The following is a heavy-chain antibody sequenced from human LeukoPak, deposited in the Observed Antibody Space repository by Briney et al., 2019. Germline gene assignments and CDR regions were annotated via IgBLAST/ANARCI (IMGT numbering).Heavy chain of an antibody. D-gene: IGHD3-22*01. J-gene: IGHJ1*01. CDR1: GYTFTSYY. CDR3: ARPGRYYYDSSPAGYFQH. V-gene: IGHV1-46*01. Sequence: ASVKVSCEASGYTFTSYYMHWVRQAPGQGLEWMGIINPSGGSTSYAQKFQGRVTMTRDTSTSTVYMELSSLRSEDTAVYYCARPGRYYYDSSPAGYFQHWGQGTLVTVSS. CDR2: INPSGGST.